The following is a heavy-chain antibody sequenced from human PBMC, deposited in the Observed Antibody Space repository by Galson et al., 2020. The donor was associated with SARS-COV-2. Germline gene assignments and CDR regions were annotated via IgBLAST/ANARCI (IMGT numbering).Heavy chain of an antibody. D-gene: IGHD2-15*01. CDR3: ATEGCSGGSCYSNF. J-gene: IGHJ4*02. CDR1: GYTLTELS. Sequence: ASVKVSCKVSGYTLTELSMHLVRQAPGKGLEWMGGFDPEDGETIYAQKFQGRVTMTEDTSTDTAYMELSSLRSEDTAVYYCATEGCSGGSCYSNFWSQGTLVTVSS. V-gene: IGHV1-24*01. CDR2: FDPEDGET.